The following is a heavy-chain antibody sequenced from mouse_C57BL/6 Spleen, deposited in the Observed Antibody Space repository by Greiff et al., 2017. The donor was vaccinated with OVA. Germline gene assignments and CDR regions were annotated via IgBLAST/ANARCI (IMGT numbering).Heavy chain of an antibody. CDR2: IDPETGGT. CDR3: TYYGSSYGWYFDV. J-gene: IGHJ1*03. D-gene: IGHD1-1*01. CDR1: GYTFTDYE. V-gene: IGHV1-15*01. Sequence: QVQLKESGAELVRPGASVTLSCKASGYTFTDYEMHWVKQTPVHGLEWIGAIDPETGGTAYNQKFKGKAILTADKSSSTAYMELRSLTSEDSAVYYCTYYGSSYGWYFDVWGTGTTVTVSS.